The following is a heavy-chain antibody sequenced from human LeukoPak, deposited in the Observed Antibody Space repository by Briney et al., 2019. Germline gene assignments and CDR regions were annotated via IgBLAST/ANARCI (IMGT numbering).Heavy chain of an antibody. CDR2: IVVGSGNT. J-gene: IGHJ4*02. CDR3: AAAFSGSYWGGFDY. CDR1: GFTFTSSA. Sequence: SVKVSCKASGFTFTSSAVQWVRQARGQRLEWIGWIVVGSGNTNYAQKFQERVTITRDMSTSTAYMELSSLRSEDTAVYYCAAAFSGSYWGGFDYWGQGTLVTVSS. V-gene: IGHV1-58*01. D-gene: IGHD1-26*01.